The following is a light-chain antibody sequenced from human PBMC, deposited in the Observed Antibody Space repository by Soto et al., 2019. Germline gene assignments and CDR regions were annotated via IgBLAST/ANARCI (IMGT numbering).Light chain of an antibody. CDR2: DDS. CDR3: QVWDTTSDHCV. Sequence: SYELTQPPSVSVAPGQTARITCGGSNLQTKSVHWYQQKPGQAPVLAVCDDSARPSGIPERFSGSNSGDTATLTISRVEAGDEADYYCQVWDTTSDHCVFGGGTKV. J-gene: IGLJ1*01. V-gene: IGLV3-21*02. CDR1: NLQTKS.